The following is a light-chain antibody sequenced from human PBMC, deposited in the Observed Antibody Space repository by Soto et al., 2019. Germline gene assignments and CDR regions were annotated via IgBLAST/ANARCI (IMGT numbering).Light chain of an antibody. Sequence: EIVLTQSAATLSAFPGDRVTRSCRASQTVRNNYLAWYQQKPGQAPRLLIYDASSRATRITDRCSGGGSGTDFTLTISSLEADDFAVYYCQLSNTFGQGTRREIK. V-gene: IGKV3D-20*02. CDR3: QLSNT. J-gene: IGKJ5*01. CDR2: DAS. CDR1: QTVRNNY.